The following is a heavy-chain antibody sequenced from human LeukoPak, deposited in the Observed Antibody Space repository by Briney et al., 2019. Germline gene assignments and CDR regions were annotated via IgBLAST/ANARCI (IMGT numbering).Heavy chain of an antibody. CDR3: ARGPFVLIAAAANDAFDI. J-gene: IGHJ3*02. Sequence: GGSLGLSCVVSGFTFRTYDMNWVRQAPGKGLEWVSYVSSSGSTIYYTDSVKDRFTVSRDNANNSLYLDMNSLRAEDTAVYYCARGPFVLIAAAANDAFDIWGQGTMVTVSS. D-gene: IGHD6-13*01. CDR2: VSSSGSTI. CDR1: GFTFRTYD. V-gene: IGHV3-48*03.